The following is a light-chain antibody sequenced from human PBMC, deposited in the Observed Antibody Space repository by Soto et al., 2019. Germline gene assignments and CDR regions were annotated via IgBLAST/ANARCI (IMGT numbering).Light chain of an antibody. CDR1: QSVSSN. V-gene: IGKV3-15*01. CDR3: QQYSNWPPWT. Sequence: EIVMTQSPATLSVSPGERATLSCRASQSVSSNLAWYQQKPGQAPRLLIYGASTRATGIPARFSGRGSGTEFTLTISSLQSEDFAVHYCQQYSNWPPWTFGQGTKVEI. J-gene: IGKJ1*01. CDR2: GAS.